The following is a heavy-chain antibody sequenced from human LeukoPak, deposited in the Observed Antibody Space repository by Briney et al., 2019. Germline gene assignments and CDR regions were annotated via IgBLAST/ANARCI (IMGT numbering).Heavy chain of an antibody. CDR3: ARLAGNNWLDP. CDR2: IYPGDSDT. CDR1: GHRFPSYW. V-gene: IGHV5-51*01. Sequence: GESLKISCQSSGHRFPSYWIGWVRPMPGQGLEWMGIIYPGDSDTSYSPSFEGQVTISVDKSITTAFLQWSSLKASDTAMYYCARLAGNNWLDPWGQGTLVTVSS. J-gene: IGHJ5*02.